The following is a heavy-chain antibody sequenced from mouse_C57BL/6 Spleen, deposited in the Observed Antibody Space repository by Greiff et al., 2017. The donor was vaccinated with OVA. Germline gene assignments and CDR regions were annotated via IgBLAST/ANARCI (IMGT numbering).Heavy chain of an antibody. CDR1: GYTFPSYW. CDR2: INPSNGGT. CDR3: ARITAVAVYAMDY. J-gene: IGHJ4*01. D-gene: IGHD1-1*01. Sequence: VQLQQPGTELVKPGASVKLSCKASGYTFPSYWMHWVKQRPGHGLEWIGNINPSNGGTNSNEKFKSKATLTVYKSSSTAYMQLSSLTSEDSAVYYCARITAVAVYAMDYWGQGTSVTVSS. V-gene: IGHV1-53*01.